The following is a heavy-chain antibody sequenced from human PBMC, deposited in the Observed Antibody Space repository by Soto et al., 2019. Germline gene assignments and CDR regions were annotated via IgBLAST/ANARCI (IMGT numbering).Heavy chain of an antibody. CDR1: GFTFSNYG. J-gene: IGHJ6*02. Sequence: GGSLRLSCAASGFTFSNYGMHWVRQAPGKGLEWVAIIWHDGNNKYYADSVRGRFIISRDNSKNRLYLQMNSLRAEDTAVYYCASDVVGASDSYGLDVWGQGTPVTVSS. V-gene: IGHV3-33*01. CDR2: IWHDGNNK. D-gene: IGHD1-26*01. CDR3: ASDVVGASDSYGLDV.